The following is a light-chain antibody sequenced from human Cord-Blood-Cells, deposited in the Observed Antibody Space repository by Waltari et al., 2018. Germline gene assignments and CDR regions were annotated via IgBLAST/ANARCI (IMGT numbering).Light chain of an antibody. V-gene: IGLV2-14*03. CDR1: SSDVGGYNY. CDR2: DVS. CDR3: SSYTSSSTLV. J-gene: IGLJ3*02. Sequence: QSALTQPASVSGSPGQSITISCTGTSSDVGGYNYVSWYQQHPGKAPKLMMYDVSNRPSRVSKRFSGSKSGNTASRNISGLQAEDEADYYCSSYTSSSTLVFGGVTKLTVL.